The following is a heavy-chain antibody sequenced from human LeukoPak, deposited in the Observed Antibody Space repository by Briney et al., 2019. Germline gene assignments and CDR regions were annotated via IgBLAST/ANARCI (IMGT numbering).Heavy chain of an antibody. CDR1: GFTFSSYW. CDR3: ARAPPYYYYYMDV. CDR2: IKQDGSEK. Sequence: GGSLRLSCAASGFTFSSYWMSWVRQAPGKGLEWVANIKQDGSEKYYVDSVKGRFTISRDNAKNSLYLQMNSLRAEDTAVYYCARAPPYYYYYMDVWGKGTTVTVSS. J-gene: IGHJ6*03. V-gene: IGHV3-7*01.